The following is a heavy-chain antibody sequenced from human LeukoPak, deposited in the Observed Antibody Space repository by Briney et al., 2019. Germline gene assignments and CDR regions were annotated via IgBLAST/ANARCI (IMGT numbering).Heavy chain of an antibody. J-gene: IGHJ5*02. CDR3: ARSGKWVVTAQNWFDP. CDR2: IIPIFGTA. D-gene: IGHD2-21*02. CDR1: GGTFISYA. Sequence: SVKVSCKASGGTFISYAISWVRQAPGQGLEWMGGIIPIFGTANYAQKFQGRVTITADESTSTAYMELSSLRSEDTAVYYCARSGKWVVTAQNWFDPWGQGTLVTVSS. V-gene: IGHV1-69*01.